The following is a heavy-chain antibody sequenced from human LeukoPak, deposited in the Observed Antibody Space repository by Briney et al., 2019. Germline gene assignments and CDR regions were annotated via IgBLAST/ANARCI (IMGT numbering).Heavy chain of an antibody. V-gene: IGHV4-59*08. CDR2: IYYTGST. D-gene: IGHD3-22*01. CDR3: ARQKYYYDSSGYYWSYWYFDL. J-gene: IGHJ2*01. CDR1: GGSINSYY. Sequence: SETLSLTCTVSGGSINSYYWNWIRQPPGKGLEWIGYIYYTGSTNYNPSLKSRVTISLDTSKNQLSLKLSSVTAADTAVYYCARQKYYYDSSGYYWSYWYFDLWGRGTLVTVSS.